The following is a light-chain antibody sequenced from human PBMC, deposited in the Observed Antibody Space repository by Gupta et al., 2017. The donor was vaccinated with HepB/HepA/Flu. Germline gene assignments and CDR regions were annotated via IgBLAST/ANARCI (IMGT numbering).Light chain of an antibody. CDR3: QSADSSGTWV. J-gene: IGLJ3*02. CDR1: ALPKKY. CDR2: KDS. Sequence: SSQLTQPPSVSVSLGQMARITCSGEALPKKYAYWYQQKPGQFPVLVIYKDSERPAGIPEGFSGSRSGTIVTMTISGDQAEDEADYYCQSADSSGTWVFGGGTKLTVL. V-gene: IGLV3-16*01.